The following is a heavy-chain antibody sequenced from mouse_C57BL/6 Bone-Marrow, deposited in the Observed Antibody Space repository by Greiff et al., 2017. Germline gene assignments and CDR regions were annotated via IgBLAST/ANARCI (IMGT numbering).Heavy chain of an antibody. D-gene: IGHD3-2*02. J-gene: IGHJ2*01. V-gene: IGHV5-6*02. CDR3: ARRRGTAQAPFDY. Sequence: EVKLQESGGDLVKPGGSLKLSCAASGFTFSSYGMSWVRQTPDKRLEWVATISSGGSYTYYPDSVKGRFTISRDNAKNTLYLQMSSLKSEDTAMYYCARRRGTAQAPFDYWGQGTTLTVSS. CDR1: GFTFSSYG. CDR2: ISSGGSYT.